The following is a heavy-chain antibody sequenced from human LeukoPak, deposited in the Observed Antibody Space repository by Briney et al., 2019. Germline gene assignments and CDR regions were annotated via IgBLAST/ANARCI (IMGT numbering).Heavy chain of an antibody. Sequence: GGSLRLSCAASGFSFRDYWMSWVRQAPGKGLEWVADIEPDGSGKTYEDSVKGRFTISRDNAQQSLYLQMDTLTAEDTAVYYCVTSWVRQERDFWGQGTLATVSS. CDR1: GFSFRDYW. D-gene: IGHD3-10*01. V-gene: IGHV3-7*01. J-gene: IGHJ4*02. CDR3: VTSWVRQERDF. CDR2: IEPDGSGK.